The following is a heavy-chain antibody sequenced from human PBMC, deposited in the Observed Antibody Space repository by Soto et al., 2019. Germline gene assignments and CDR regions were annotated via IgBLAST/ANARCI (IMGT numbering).Heavy chain of an antibody. Sequence: PGGSLRLSCAASAFTFSSYAMSWVRQAPGKGLEWVSAISTAVGATYYADSVKGRFTISRDDSNNTLYLQMNSLRAEDTAVYYCAKDRTAAARNFDYWGQGTPVTVSS. CDR3: AKDRTAAARNFDY. J-gene: IGHJ4*02. CDR2: ISTAVGAT. V-gene: IGHV3-23*01. D-gene: IGHD6-13*01. CDR1: AFTFSSYA.